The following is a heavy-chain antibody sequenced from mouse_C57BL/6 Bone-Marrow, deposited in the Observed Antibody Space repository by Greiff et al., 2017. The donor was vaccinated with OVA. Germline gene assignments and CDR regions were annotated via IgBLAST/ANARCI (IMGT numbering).Heavy chain of an antibody. Sequence: VQLKESGPGLVQPSQSLSITCTVSGFSLTSYGVHWVRQSPGKGLEWLGVIWSGGSTDYNAAFISRLSISKDNSKSQVFFKMNSLQADDTAIYYCARNHLYYSNPYYYAMDYWGQGTSVTVSS. CDR2: IWSGGST. CDR3: ARNHLYYSNPYYYAMDY. CDR1: GFSLTSYG. V-gene: IGHV2-2*01. D-gene: IGHD2-5*01. J-gene: IGHJ4*01.